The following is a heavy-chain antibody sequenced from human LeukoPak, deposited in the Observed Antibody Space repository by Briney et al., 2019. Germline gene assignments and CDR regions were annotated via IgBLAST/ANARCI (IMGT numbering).Heavy chain of an antibody. CDR2: IKPNSGGT. J-gene: IGHJ4*02. D-gene: IGHD5-18*01. CDR1: GYTFTCYY. CDR3: ARVGHSYGFDY. Sequence: ASVKVSCKASGYTFTCYYMHWGRQAPGQGLEWMGWIKPNSGGTNDAQKFQGRVTMTRDTSISTAYMELSRLRSDDTAVYYCARVGHSYGFDYWGQGTLVTVSS. V-gene: IGHV1-2*02.